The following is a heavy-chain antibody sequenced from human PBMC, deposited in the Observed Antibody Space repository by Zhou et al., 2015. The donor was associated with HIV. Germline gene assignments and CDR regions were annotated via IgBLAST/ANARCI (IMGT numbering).Heavy chain of an antibody. J-gene: IGHJ4*02. CDR3: ARAPLRYCSGGSCYRGAPFDY. D-gene: IGHD2-15*01. Sequence: QAQLVQSGPEVKKPGASVKVSCKASGGTFSSYAISWVRQAPGQGLEWMGGIIPIFGTANYAQKFQGRVTITADESTSTAYMELSSLRSEDTAVYYCARAPLRYCSGGSCYRGAPFDYWGQGTLVTVSS. V-gene: IGHV1-69*13. CDR2: IIPIFGTA. CDR1: GGTFSSYA.